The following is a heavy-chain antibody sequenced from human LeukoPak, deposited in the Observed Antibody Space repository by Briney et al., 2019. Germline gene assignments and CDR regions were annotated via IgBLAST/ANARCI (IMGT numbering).Heavy chain of an antibody. J-gene: IGHJ4*02. CDR1: GYTFTGYS. D-gene: IGHD5-12*01. Sequence: GASVKVSCRTSGYTFTGYSMHWVRQAPGQGLEWMGWISAYNGNTNYAQKFQGRVTMTTDTSTSTAYMELRSLRSDDTAVYYCARDSRYDEGYWGQGTLVTVSS. CDR3: ARDSRYDEGY. CDR2: ISAYNGNT. V-gene: IGHV1-18*01.